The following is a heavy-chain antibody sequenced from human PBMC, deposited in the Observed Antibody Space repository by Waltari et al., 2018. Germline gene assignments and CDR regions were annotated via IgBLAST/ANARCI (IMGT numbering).Heavy chain of an antibody. CDR1: GYTFTGYY. Sequence: QVQLVQSGAEVKKPGASVKVSCKASGYTFTGYYMHWVRQDTGQGLEWMGWINPNSGGTNYAQKFQGRVTMTRDTSISTAYMELSRLRSDDAAVYYCARGECELRGGFDYWGQGTLVTVSS. J-gene: IGHJ4*02. V-gene: IGHV1-2*02. D-gene: IGHD1-26*01. CDR3: ARGECELRGGFDY. CDR2: INPNSGGT.